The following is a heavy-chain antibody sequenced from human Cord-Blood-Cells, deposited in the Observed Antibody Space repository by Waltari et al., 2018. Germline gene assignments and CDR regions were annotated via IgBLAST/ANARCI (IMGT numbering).Heavy chain of an antibody. V-gene: IGHV4-34*01. CDR1: GGSFSGYY. Sequence: HVQLQQWASGLFPPSETLSLTCAFYGGSFSGYYWSWIRQHPGKGLEWIGKINHSGSTNYNPSLKSRVTISVDTSKNQFSLKLSSVTAADPAVYYCARNIAAAGRRSDYWGQETLVTVSS. D-gene: IGHD6-13*01. CDR2: INHSGST. CDR3: ARNIAAAGRRSDY. J-gene: IGHJ4*02.